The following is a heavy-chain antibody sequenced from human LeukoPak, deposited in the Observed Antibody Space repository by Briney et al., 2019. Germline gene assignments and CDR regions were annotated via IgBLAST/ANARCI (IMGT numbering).Heavy chain of an antibody. CDR3: ARHPERYSYFDY. D-gene: IGHD5-18*01. Sequence: SETLSLTCTVSGGSISSSSYYWGWIRQPPGRGLEWIGSIYYTGSAYYNPSLKSRVTMSVDTSKNQFSLRLSSVTAADTAVYSCARHPERYSYFDYWGQGTLVTVSS. CDR1: GGSISSSSYY. CDR2: IYYTGSA. J-gene: IGHJ4*02. V-gene: IGHV4-39*01.